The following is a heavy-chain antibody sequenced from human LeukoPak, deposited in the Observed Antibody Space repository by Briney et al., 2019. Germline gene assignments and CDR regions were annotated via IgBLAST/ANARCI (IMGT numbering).Heavy chain of an antibody. CDR2: TNFGGSIT. V-gene: IGHV3-23*01. D-gene: IGHD3-10*01. CDR1: GFTSGAKD. Sequence: PGGSLRLSCTASGFTSGAKDMSWVRQTSGRVPEWVSSTNFGGSITWYADSVRGRFTMSRDRSKDTLYLHMNNLRVDDTAVYFCAKGPNCGSWRAIAYWGQGTLVTVSS. CDR3: AKGPNCGSWRAIAY. J-gene: IGHJ4*02.